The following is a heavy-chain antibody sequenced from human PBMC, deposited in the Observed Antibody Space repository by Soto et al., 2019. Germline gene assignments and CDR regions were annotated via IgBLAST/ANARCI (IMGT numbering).Heavy chain of an antibody. CDR3: ATNYYASSGPDY. J-gene: IGHJ4*02. V-gene: IGHV3-11*03. Sequence: GGSLRLSCAASGFTFSDYYMSWIRQAPGKGLEWVSYISSSSSYTNYADSVKGRFTISRDNAKNSLYLQMNSLRAEDTAVYYCATNYYASSGPDYWGQGTLVTVSS. CDR1: GFTFSDYY. D-gene: IGHD3-22*01. CDR2: ISSSSSYT.